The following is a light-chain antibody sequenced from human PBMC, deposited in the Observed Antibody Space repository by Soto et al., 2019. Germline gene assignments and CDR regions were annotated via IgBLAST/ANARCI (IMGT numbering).Light chain of an antibody. CDR1: QSVSSY. V-gene: IGKV3-11*01. CDR2: DAS. Sequence: EIVLTQSPATLSLSPGERATLSCRASQSVSSYLAWYQQKPGQAPRLLIYDASNRATGIPARFSGSGSGTDFTLTISSLEPEDFATYYCQQYYSSAPSWTFGQGTKVELK. CDR3: QQYYSSAPSWT. J-gene: IGKJ1*01.